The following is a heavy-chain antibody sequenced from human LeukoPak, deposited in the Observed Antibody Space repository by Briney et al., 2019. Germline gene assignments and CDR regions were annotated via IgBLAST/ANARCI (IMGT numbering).Heavy chain of an antibody. CDR1: GFTFSSYW. CDR2: IKEDGSEK. V-gene: IGHV3-7*01. CDR3: ARSRSGYYEDY. D-gene: IGHD3-22*01. Sequence: GGSLRLSCAASGFTFSSYWMSWVRQAPGKGLEWVANIKEDGSEKYYVDSVKGRFTISRDNAKNSLSLQVNSLRAEDTAVYYCARSRSGYYEDYWGQGTLVTVSS. J-gene: IGHJ4*02.